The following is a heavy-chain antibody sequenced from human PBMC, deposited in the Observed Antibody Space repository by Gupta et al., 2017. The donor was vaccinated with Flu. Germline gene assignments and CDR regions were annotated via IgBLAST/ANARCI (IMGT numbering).Heavy chain of an antibody. CDR2: ISCDSVSK. D-gene: IGHD5-24*01. CDR3: ARGLFVQLWSNFDY. CDR1: GFTFSSYS. V-gene: IGHV3-48*02. Sequence: EVQLVESGGGLVQPGGSLRLSCAASGFTFSSYSMNWVRQAPGKGLEWISYISCDSVSKYYADSVKGRFTISRDNVENLLYLQMNSLRDEDTAVYYCARGLFVQLWSNFDYWGQGILVTVSS. J-gene: IGHJ4*02.